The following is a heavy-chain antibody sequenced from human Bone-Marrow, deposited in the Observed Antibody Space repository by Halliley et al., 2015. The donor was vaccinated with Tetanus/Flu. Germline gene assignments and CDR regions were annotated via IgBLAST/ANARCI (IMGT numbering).Heavy chain of an antibody. D-gene: IGHD3-10*02. CDR2: ISGDGHNT. J-gene: IGHJ4*02. V-gene: IGHV3-43*02. Sequence: WISGISGDGHNTYYGDSVKGRFTISRDNSKNFLYLQMNSLQTEDIALYYCAKGLRSNPHYSVFDYWGPGTLLTVSS. CDR3: AKGLRSNPHYSVFDY.